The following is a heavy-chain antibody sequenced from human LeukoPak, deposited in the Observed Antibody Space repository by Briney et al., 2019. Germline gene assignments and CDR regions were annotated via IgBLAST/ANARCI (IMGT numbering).Heavy chain of an antibody. J-gene: IGHJ4*02. V-gene: IGHV3-64*01. CDR2: ISSNGGST. D-gene: IGHD3-3*01. CDR1: GFTFSSYA. CDR3: AKDSRDFWSGYPTPDY. Sequence: GGSLRLSCAASGFTFSSYAMHWVRQAPGKGLEYVSAISSNGGSTYYANSVKGRFTISRDNSKNTLYLQMNSLRAEDTAVYYCAKDSRDFWSGYPTPDYWGQGTLVTVSS.